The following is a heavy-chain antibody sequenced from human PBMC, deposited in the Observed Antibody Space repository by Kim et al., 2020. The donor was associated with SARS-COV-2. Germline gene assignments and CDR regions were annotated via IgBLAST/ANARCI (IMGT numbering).Heavy chain of an antibody. Sequence: ASVKVSCKVSGYTLTDLSIHWVRQAPGIGLEWMGGFDPEAGETLYGQKFQGRVTMTGDTPTDTAYMELRSLRSEDTAVYYCAIDWRSFQPGLPPAFDIWGQGTRVTISS. CDR2: FDPEAGET. CDR3: AIDWRSFQPGLPPAFDI. V-gene: IGHV1-24*01. J-gene: IGHJ3*02. CDR1: GYTLTDLS. D-gene: IGHD1-7*01.